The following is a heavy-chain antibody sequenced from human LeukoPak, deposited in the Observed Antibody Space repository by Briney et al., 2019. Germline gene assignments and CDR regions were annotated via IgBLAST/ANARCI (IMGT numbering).Heavy chain of an antibody. CDR3: ARDYGDYVDMAFDI. CDR2: INSDGSST. D-gene: IGHD4-17*01. V-gene: IGHV3-74*01. CDR1: GFTFSSYW. Sequence: QPGGSLRLSCAASGFTFSSYWMHWGRQAPGKGLGWVSRINSDGSSTIYADSVKGRFTISRENAKNTLYLQMNSLRAEDTAVYYCARDYGDYVDMAFDIWGQGTMVTVSS. J-gene: IGHJ3*02.